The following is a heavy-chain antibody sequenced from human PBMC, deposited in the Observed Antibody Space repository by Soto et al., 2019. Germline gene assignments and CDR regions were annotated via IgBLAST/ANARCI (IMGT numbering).Heavy chain of an antibody. Sequence: EVQLVESGGGLVQPGGSLRLSFAASGFTFSSYWMHWVRQAPGKGLVWVSRINSDGSSTSYADSVKGRFTISRDNAKNTLYLQMNSLRAEDTAVYYCAVNTVTTWVGWFDPWGQGTLVTVSS. CDR2: INSDGSST. CDR1: GFTFSSYW. V-gene: IGHV3-74*01. CDR3: AVNTVTTWVGWFDP. D-gene: IGHD4-17*01. J-gene: IGHJ5*02.